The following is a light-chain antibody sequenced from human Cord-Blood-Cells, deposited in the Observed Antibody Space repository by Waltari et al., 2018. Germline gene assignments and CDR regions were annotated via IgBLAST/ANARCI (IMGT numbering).Light chain of an antibody. V-gene: IGLV3-1*01. Sequence: YELTQPRPVSVSPAPTASTTPSGDKVGDKSACCYQQKPAQSPVLVIYQDSKRPSGIPGRFSGSNSGNTATLTISGTQAMDEADYYCQAWDSSTVVFGGGTKLTVL. J-gene: IGLJ2*01. CDR3: QAWDSSTVV. CDR2: QDS. CDR1: KVGDKS.